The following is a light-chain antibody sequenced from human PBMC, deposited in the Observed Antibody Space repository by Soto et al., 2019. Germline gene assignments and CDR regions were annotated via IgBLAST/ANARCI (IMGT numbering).Light chain of an antibody. CDR3: QQYGSSLWP. Sequence: EIVLTQSPGTLSLSPGERATLSCRAGQSVSSSYLAWYQQKPGQAPRLLIYGASSRATGIPDRFSGSGSGTDFTLTISRLEPEDFAVYYCQQYGSSLWPFGQGTKV. CDR1: QSVSSSY. CDR2: GAS. V-gene: IGKV3-20*01. J-gene: IGKJ1*01.